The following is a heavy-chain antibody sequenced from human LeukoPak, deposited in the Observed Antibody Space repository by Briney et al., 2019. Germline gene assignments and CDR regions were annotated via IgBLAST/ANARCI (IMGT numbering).Heavy chain of an antibody. V-gene: IGHV4-34*01. D-gene: IGHD3-10*01. Sequence: PSETLSLTCAVYGGSFSGYYWSWIRQPPGKGLEWIGEINHSGSTNYNPSLKSRVTISVDTSKNQFSLKLSSVTAADTAVYYCARARVYYYGSGSPKYYFDYWGQGTLVTVSS. J-gene: IGHJ4*02. CDR1: GGSFSGYY. CDR2: INHSGST. CDR3: ARARVYYYGSGSPKYYFDY.